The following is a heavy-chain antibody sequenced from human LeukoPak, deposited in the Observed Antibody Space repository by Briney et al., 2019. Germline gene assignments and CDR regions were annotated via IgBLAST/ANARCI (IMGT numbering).Heavy chain of an antibody. CDR3: AKRASGSGTSLYYFDY. Sequence: GGSLRLSCAASGFTFSSYAMSWVRQAPGKGLEXVXVXXNSGGSTFYADSVKGRFTISRDNSKNTLYLQMNSLRAEDTAVYYCAKRASGSGTSLYYFDYWGQGTLVTVSS. V-gene: IGHV3-23*01. J-gene: IGHJ4*02. CDR2: XXNSGGST. CDR1: GFTFSSYA. D-gene: IGHD3-10*01.